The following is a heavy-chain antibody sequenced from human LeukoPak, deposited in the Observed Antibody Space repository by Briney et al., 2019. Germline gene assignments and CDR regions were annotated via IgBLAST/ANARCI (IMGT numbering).Heavy chain of an antibody. CDR3: AKSDDSSGYYYGIVY. J-gene: IGHJ4*02. Sequence: GGSLRLSXAASGFTFSSYAMNWVRQAPGKGLEWVSAIGGSGGSTYYADSVKGRFTISRDNSKHRLYLQMNSLRAEDTALYYCAKSDDSSGYYYGIVYWGQGTLVTVSS. V-gene: IGHV3-23*01. CDR1: GFTFSSYA. CDR2: IGGSGGST. D-gene: IGHD3-22*01.